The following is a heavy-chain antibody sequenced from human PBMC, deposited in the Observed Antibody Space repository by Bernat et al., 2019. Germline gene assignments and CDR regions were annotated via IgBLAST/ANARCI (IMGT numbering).Heavy chain of an antibody. CDR3: ARGAVQQLVRGGAFDI. CDR1: GFSFSSSA. CDR2: LSHGDGST. V-gene: IGHV3-23*01. J-gene: IGHJ3*02. Sequence: EVQLLESGGAVVQPGGSLRLSCTSSGFSFSSSAMSWVRQAPGKGLEWVSTLSHGDGSTYYADSVKGRFTISRDNSKNTLYLQMNSLRAEDTAVYYCARGAVQQLVRGGAFDIWGQGTMVTVSS. D-gene: IGHD6-13*01.